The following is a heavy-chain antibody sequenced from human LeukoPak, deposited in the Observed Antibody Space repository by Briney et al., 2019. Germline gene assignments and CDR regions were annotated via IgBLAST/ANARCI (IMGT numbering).Heavy chain of an antibody. J-gene: IGHJ6*03. D-gene: IGHD2-15*01. CDR2: IYYSGST. Sequence: PSETLSLTCIVSGGSISSSSYYSGWIRQPPGKGLEWIGSIYYSGSTYYNPSLKTRITISVDTSKNQLSLELSSVTAADTAVYYCMVVPGSHYYMDVWGKGTTVTVSS. CDR3: MVVPGSHYYMDV. V-gene: IGHV4-39*07. CDR1: GGSISSSSYY.